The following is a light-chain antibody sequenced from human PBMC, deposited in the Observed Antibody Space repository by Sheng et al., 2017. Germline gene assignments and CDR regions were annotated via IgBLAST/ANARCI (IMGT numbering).Light chain of an antibody. CDR1: QRIDSTY. CDR2: AAS. Sequence: EIVLTQFPGTLSLSPGDRATLSCRASQRIDSTYIAWYQQKPGQAPRLLIYAASERATGTPDRFSGGGSGTDFTLTISRLEPDDFATYYCQQYNRYWTFGQGTKVEV. CDR3: QQYNRYWT. V-gene: IGKV3-20*01. J-gene: IGKJ1*01.